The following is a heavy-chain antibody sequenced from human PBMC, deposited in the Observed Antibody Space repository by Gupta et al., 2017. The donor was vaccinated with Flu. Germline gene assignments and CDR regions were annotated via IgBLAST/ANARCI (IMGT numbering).Heavy chain of an antibody. CDR2: IRSKAYGGTT. CDR3: TRDFRISIAALSY. Sequence: EVQLVESGGGLVQPGRSLRLSCTASGFTFGDYAMSWVRQALGKGLEWVGFIRSKAYGGTTEYAASVKGRFTISRDDSKSIAYLQMNSLKTEDTAVYYCTRDFRISIAALSYWGQGTLVTVSS. V-gene: IGHV3-49*04. CDR1: GFTFGDYA. D-gene: IGHD6-6*01. J-gene: IGHJ4*02.